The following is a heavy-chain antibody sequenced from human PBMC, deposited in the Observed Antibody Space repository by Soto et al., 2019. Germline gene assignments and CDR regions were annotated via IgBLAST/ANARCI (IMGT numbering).Heavy chain of an antibody. CDR3: AKGVSQPKEYYFDE. J-gene: IGHJ4*02. CDR2: TSGSGGST. V-gene: IGHV3-23*01. Sequence: EVQLLESGGGLVQPGGSLRLSCAASGFTFTNYAMGWIRQAPGKGLEWVSGTSGSGGSTYYADSVKGRFTISKDNSKSTLYLQMNILRAEDTAVYYCAKGVSQPKEYYFDEWGQGTLVTVSS. CDR1: GFTFTNYA. D-gene: IGHD2-2*01.